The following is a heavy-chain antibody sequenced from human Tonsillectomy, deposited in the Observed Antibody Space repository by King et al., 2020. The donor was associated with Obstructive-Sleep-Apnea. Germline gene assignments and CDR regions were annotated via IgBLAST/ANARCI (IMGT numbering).Heavy chain of an antibody. Sequence: VQLQQWGAGLLKPSETLSLTCAVYGGSFSGYYWSWIRQPPGKGLEWLGEINRSGSTNYNPSLKSRVTISVDTSKNQFSLKLSSVTAADTAVYYCARGRGGYYYDYGMDVGGQGTTVTVSS. J-gene: IGHJ6*02. CDR1: GGSFSGYY. CDR3: ARGRGGYYYDYGMDV. D-gene: IGHD3-10*01. V-gene: IGHV4-34*01. CDR2: INRSGST.